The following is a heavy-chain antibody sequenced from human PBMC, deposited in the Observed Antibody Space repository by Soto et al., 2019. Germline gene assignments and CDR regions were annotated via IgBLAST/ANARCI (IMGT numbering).Heavy chain of an antibody. CDR3: ARDNTGIGVAGRVDY. V-gene: IGHV1-18*01. CDR2: ISAYNGNT. D-gene: IGHD6-19*01. J-gene: IGHJ4*02. CDR1: GYTFTSYG. Sequence: QVQLVQSGAEVKKPGASVKVSCRASGYTFTSYGISWVRQAPGQGLEWMGWISAYNGNTNYAQKLQGRVTMTKDTSPRTAYKELGSPRSDETAGYGCARDNTGIGVAGRVDYWGQGTLFTVSS.